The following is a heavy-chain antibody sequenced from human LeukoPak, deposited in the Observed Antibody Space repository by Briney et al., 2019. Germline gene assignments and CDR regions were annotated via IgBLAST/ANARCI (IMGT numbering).Heavy chain of an antibody. CDR1: GFTVSSNY. CDR3: ARDCDTSGYYYCGMDV. CDR2: IYSGGNT. V-gene: IGHV3-53*05. J-gene: IGHJ6*02. Sequence: GGSLRLSCAASGFTVSSNYMSWVRQAPGKGLEWVSVIYSGGNTYYADSVKGRFTISRDNSKNTLYLQMNSLRTEDTAVYYCARDCDTSGYYYCGMDVWGQGTTVAVSS. D-gene: IGHD3-22*01.